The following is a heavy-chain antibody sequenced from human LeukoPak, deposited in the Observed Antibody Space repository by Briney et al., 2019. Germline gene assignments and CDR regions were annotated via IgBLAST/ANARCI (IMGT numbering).Heavy chain of an antibody. D-gene: IGHD3-22*01. CDR1: GFTFSSYG. J-gene: IGHJ4*02. CDR2: IRYDGSNK. Sequence: GGSLRLSCAASGFTFSSYGMHWVRQAPGKGLEWVAFIRYDGSNKYYADSVKGRFTISRDNSKNTLYLQMNSLRAEDTAVYYCVKDNYDSSGMRSLDYWGQGTLVTVSS. CDR3: VKDNYDSSGMRSLDY. V-gene: IGHV3-30*02.